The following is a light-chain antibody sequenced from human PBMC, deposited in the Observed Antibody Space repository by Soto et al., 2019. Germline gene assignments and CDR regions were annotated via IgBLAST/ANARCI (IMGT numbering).Light chain of an antibody. Sequence: SYELTQPPSVSVSPRQTASITCSGDKLGGRFVCWYQQKPGQSPVLVMYEDTKRPSGIPERFSGSNSGNTAILTISGTLAMDEADYYCQAWDSSTAVFGTGTKLTVL. J-gene: IGLJ1*01. V-gene: IGLV3-1*01. CDR1: KLGGRF. CDR3: QAWDSSTAV. CDR2: EDT.